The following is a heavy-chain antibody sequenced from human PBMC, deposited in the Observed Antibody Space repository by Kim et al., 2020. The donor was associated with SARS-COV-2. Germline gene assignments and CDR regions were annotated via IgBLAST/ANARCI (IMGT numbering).Heavy chain of an antibody. Sequence: GGSLRLSCAASRFTFTDYYMSWIRQAPGKGLEWVSFISSSGSTIYYADSVKGRFTISRDNAKNSLYLQMNSLRAEDTAVYYCARDIRGITMIAFYYYGMDVWGQGTTVTVSS. CDR2: ISSSGSTI. J-gene: IGHJ6*02. CDR1: RFTFTDYY. V-gene: IGHV3-11*01. CDR3: ARDIRGITMIAFYYYGMDV. D-gene: IGHD3-22*01.